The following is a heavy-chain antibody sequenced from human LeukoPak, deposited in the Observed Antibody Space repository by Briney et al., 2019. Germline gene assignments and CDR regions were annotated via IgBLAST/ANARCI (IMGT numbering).Heavy chain of an antibody. Sequence: ASVKVSCKASGYTFTSYDINWVRQATGQGLEWMGWMNPNSGNTGYAQKFQGRVTITRNTSISTAYMELSSLRSEDMAVYYCAAVASYYRDRELLYWGQGTLVTVSS. CDR2: MNPNSGNT. CDR3: AAVASYYRDRELLY. V-gene: IGHV1-8*03. CDR1: GYTFTSYD. J-gene: IGHJ4*02. D-gene: IGHD3-10*01.